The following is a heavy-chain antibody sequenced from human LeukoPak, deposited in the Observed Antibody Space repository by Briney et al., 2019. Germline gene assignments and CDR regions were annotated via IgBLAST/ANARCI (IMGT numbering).Heavy chain of an antibody. D-gene: IGHD3-22*01. CDR1: GGSFSGYY. CDR3: ARGQGAYDSSGFDY. V-gene: IGHV4-34*01. J-gene: IGHJ4*02. Sequence: SETLSLTCAVYGGSFSGYYWSWIRQPPGKGLEWIGEINHSGSTNYNPSLKSRVTISVDTSKNQFSLKLGSVTAADTAVYYCARGQGAYDSSGFDYWGQGTLVTVSS. CDR2: INHSGST.